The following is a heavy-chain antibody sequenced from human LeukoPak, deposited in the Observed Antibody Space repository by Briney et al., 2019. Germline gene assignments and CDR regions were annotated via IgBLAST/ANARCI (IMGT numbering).Heavy chain of an antibody. CDR1: GFTFSSYA. D-gene: IGHD6-19*01. Sequence: PGGSLRLSCAASGFTFSSYAMYWFRQAPGKGLEWVSGISGSGGSTYYADSVKGRFTISRDNSRNTVYLQMHSLRAEDTAVYYCAKTTAGYSSGRYPGWPVDYWGQGTLVTVSS. V-gene: IGHV3-23*01. CDR3: AKTTAGYSSGRYPGWPVDY. CDR2: ISGSGGST. J-gene: IGHJ4*02.